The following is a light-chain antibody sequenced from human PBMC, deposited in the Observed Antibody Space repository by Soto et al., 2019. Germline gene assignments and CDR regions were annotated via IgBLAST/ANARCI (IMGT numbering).Light chain of an antibody. CDR2: KAS. J-gene: IGKJ1*01. Sequence: DIQMTQSPSTLSASVGDRVTITCRASQSISSWLAWYQHKPGKAPKLLIYKASSLESGVPSRFSGSGSGTEFTLSISSLQPDDFTTYYCQQYKTHSRTFGQGTKVEIK. CDR3: QQYKTHSRT. V-gene: IGKV1-5*03. CDR1: QSISSW.